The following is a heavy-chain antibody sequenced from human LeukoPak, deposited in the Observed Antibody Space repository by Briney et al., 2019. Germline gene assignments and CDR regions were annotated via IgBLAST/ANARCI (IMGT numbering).Heavy chain of an antibody. V-gene: IGHV3-53*01. CDR3: ARDLPCSGGSCSDAFDI. J-gene: IGHJ3*02. D-gene: IGHD2-15*01. Sequence: GGSLRLSCAASGFTVSSNYMSWVRQAPGKGLERVSVIYSGGSTYYADSVKGRFTISRDNSKNTLYLQMNSLRAEDTAVYYCARDLPCSGGSCSDAFDIWGQGTMVTVSS. CDR1: GFTVSSNY. CDR2: IYSGGST.